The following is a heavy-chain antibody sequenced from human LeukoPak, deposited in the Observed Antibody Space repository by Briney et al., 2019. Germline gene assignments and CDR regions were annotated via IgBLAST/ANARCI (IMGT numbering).Heavy chain of an antibody. D-gene: IGHD3-22*01. V-gene: IGHV4-34*01. CDR1: GGSFSGYY. CDR3: ASGGYYDSSNSAEYFQH. CDR2: INHSGST. J-gene: IGHJ1*01. Sequence: PSETLSLTCAVYGGSFSGYYWSWIRQPPGKGLEWIGEINHSGSTNYNPSLKSRVTISVDTSKNQFSLKLSSVTAADTAVYCCASGGYYDSSNSAEYFQHWGQGTLVTVSS.